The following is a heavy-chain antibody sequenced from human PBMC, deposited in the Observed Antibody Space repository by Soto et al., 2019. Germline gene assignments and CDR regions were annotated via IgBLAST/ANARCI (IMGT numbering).Heavy chain of an antibody. CDR2: ISSSSSYI. CDR3: ARYVSSGYYWHYYYYGMDV. V-gene: IGHV3-21*01. CDR1: GFTFSTYS. J-gene: IGHJ6*02. Sequence: EVQLVESGGGLVKPGGSLRLSCAASGFTFSTYSMNWVRQAPGKGLEWVSSISSSSSYIYYADSVKGRFTISRDNAKNSLYRQMTSRRAGDTAVYYCARYVSSGYYWHYYYYGMDVWGQGTTVTFSS. D-gene: IGHD3-22*01.